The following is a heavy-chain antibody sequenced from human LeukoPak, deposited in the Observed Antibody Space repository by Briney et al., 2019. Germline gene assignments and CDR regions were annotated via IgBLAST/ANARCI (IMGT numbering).Heavy chain of an antibody. D-gene: IGHD6-6*01. J-gene: IGHJ3*02. Sequence: PGGSLRLSCAASGFTFSSYAMSWVRQAPGKGLEWVSAISGSGGSTYYADSVKGRFTISRDNSKNTLYLQMNSLRAEDTAVYYCAKDQPGIAARPNLHDAFDIWGQGTMVTVSS. CDR1: GFTFSSYA. CDR3: AKDQPGIAARPNLHDAFDI. CDR2: ISGSGGST. V-gene: IGHV3-23*01.